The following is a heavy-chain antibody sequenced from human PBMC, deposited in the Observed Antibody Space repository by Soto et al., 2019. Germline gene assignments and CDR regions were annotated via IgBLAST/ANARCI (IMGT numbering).Heavy chain of an antibody. V-gene: IGHV4-39*01. CDR1: GGSISSSSYY. CDR2: IYYSGST. CDR3: ARHGYSSSWYGWRWFDP. Sequence: QLQLQESGPGLVKPSETLSLTCTVSGGSISSSSYYWGWIRQPPGKGLEWIGSIYYSGSTYYNPSLKRRVTISVDTSKNPFSLKLSSVTAADTAVYYCARHGYSSSWYGWRWFDPWGQGTLVTVSS. D-gene: IGHD6-13*01. J-gene: IGHJ5*02.